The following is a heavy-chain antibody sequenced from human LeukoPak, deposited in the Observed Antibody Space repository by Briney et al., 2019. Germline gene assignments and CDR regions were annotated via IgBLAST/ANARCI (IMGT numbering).Heavy chain of an antibody. CDR3: ARDQGSNWNSNFDY. CDR2: ISAYNGNT. J-gene: IGHJ4*02. D-gene: IGHD1-7*01. CDR1: GYTFTNYG. V-gene: IGHV1-18*01. Sequence: GASVKVSCKASGYTFTNYGISWVRQAPGQGLEWMGWISAYNGNTNYAQKLQGRVTVTTDTSTSTAYMELRSLRSDDAAVYYCARDQGSNWNSNFDYWGQGTLVTVSS.